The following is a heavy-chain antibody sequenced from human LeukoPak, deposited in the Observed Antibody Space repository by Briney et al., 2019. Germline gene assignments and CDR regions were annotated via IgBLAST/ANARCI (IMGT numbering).Heavy chain of an antibody. D-gene: IGHD2-15*01. Sequence: SETMSLTCTVSGGSISSYYWSWIRQPPGKGLEWIGYIYYSGSTNYNPSLKSRVTISVDTSKNQFSLKLSSVTAADTAVYYCARDNGGCSGGSCYPFDYWGQGTLVTVSS. V-gene: IGHV4-59*01. CDR1: GGSISSYY. CDR3: ARDNGGCSGGSCYPFDY. J-gene: IGHJ4*02. CDR2: IYYSGST.